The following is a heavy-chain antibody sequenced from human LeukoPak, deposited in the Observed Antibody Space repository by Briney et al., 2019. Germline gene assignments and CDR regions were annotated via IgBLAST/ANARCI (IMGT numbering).Heavy chain of an antibody. D-gene: IGHD2-15*01. Sequence: GGSLRLSCTASGFTFGDYAMSWVRQAPGKGLEWVGFIRSKAYGGTTEYAASVKGRFTISRDDSKSTAYLQMNSLKTEDTAVYYCTRGVDVYYYYGMDVWGKGTTVTVS. CDR2: IRSKAYGGTT. CDR1: GFTFGDYA. V-gene: IGHV3-49*04. CDR3: TRGVDVYYYYGMDV. J-gene: IGHJ6*04.